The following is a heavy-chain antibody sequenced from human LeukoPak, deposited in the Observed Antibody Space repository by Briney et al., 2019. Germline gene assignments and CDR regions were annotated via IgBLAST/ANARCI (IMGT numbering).Heavy chain of an antibody. CDR1: GYTFTGYY. V-gene: IGHV1-2*02. Sequence: EASVKVSCKASGYTFTGYYMLWVRQAPGQGLGWMGWINPKSGATTYAQKFQDRVTLTRDTSINTAYMDLSGLTSDDTAVFYCAKGATEGYYYYYGLDVWGQGTTVTVSS. CDR2: INPKSGAT. J-gene: IGHJ6*02. CDR3: AKGATEGYYYYYGLDV.